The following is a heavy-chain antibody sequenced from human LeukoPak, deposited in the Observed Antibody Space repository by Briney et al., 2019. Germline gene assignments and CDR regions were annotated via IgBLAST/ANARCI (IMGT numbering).Heavy chain of an antibody. CDR1: GFTFSSYG. CDR3: AKDFYSSGWYGGNCDY. CDR2: MSHDGSIK. V-gene: IGHV3-30*18. D-gene: IGHD6-19*01. Sequence: PGRSLRLSCAASGFTFSSYGMYWVRQAPGKGLEWVAVMSHDGSIKYYADSAKGRFTISRDNSKNALYLQMNSLRPEDTAVYYCAKDFYSSGWYGGNCDYWGQGTQVTVSP. J-gene: IGHJ4*02.